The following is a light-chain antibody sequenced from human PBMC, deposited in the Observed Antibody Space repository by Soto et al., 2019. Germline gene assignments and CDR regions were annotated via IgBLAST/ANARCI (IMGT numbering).Light chain of an antibody. CDR2: DDS. J-gene: IGLJ1*01. V-gene: IGLV3-21*02. CDR1: NIGSRS. Sequence: SYELAQPPSVSVAPGQTAGITCGGNNIGSRSVHWYQQKPGQAPVLVVYDDSDRPSGIPERFSGSNSGNKATLTISRVEAGDEAEYYCQVWDSSSDHYVFGTGTKVTVL. CDR3: QVWDSSSDHYV.